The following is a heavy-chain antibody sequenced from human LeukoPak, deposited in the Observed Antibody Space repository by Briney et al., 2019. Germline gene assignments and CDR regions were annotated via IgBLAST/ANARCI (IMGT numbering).Heavy chain of an antibody. J-gene: IGHJ4*02. Sequence: SETLSLTCTVSGGSISSGSYYWSWIRQPAGKGLEWIGRIYTSGSTNYNPSLKSRVTISVDTSKNQFSPKLSSVTAADTAVYYCARARAVAGDVDYWGQGTLVTVSS. V-gene: IGHV4-61*02. CDR3: ARARAVAGDVDY. CDR2: IYTSGST. CDR1: GGSISSGSYY. D-gene: IGHD6-19*01.